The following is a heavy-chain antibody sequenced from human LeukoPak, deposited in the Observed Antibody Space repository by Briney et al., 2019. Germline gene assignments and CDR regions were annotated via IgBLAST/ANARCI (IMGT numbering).Heavy chain of an antibody. D-gene: IGHD5-18*01. V-gene: IGHV4-59*08. J-gene: IGHJ4*02. Sequence: SETLSLTCTVSGGSITSYHYSWIRQPPGKGLEWIGYIYYSGSTNYNPSLKSRLTISVDTSKNQFSLKLSSVTASDTAVYYCARQGIQVWLPFDYWGQGTLVTVSS. CDR1: GGSITSYH. CDR3: ARQGIQVWLPFDY. CDR2: IYYSGST.